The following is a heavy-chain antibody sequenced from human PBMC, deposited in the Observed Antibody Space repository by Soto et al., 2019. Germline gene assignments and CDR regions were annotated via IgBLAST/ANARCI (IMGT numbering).Heavy chain of an antibody. Sequence: PSETLSLTFAVYGGSFRRYSWTWKRQPPGRGLEWIGEINHTGSTNYNPSLKSRVTISVDTSKNQFSLKLTSVTAADTAVYYCARDKITGLFDYWGQGTLVTVSS. CDR1: GGSFRRYS. CDR2: INHTGST. J-gene: IGHJ4*02. D-gene: IGHD2-8*02. CDR3: ARDKITGLFDY. V-gene: IGHV4-34*01.